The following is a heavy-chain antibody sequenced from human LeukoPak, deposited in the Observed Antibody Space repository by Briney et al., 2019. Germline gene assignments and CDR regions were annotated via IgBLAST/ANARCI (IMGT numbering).Heavy chain of an antibody. CDR3: ASEYEQPLDY. CDR1: GFTFSSYA. V-gene: IGHV3-23*01. J-gene: IGHJ4*02. D-gene: IGHD6-6*01. CDR2: IGSSGTST. Sequence: GGSLRLSCSASGFTFSSYAMTWVRQAPGKGLEWVSAIGSSGTSTYYADSVKGRFTISRDNSKNTLYLQMNSLRAEDTAVYYCASEYEQPLDYWGQGALVTVSS.